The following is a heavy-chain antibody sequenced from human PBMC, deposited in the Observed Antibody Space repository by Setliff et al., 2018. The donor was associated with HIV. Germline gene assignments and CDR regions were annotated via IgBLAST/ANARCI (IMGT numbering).Heavy chain of an antibody. CDR1: GFTFNTYA. Sequence: PGGSLRLSCAASGFTFNTYAMSWVRQAPGKGLEWVSVISGSGGSTFYADSAKGRFTISRDNSKNTLYLQMNSLRVEDTAVYHCARSPQGGYFDYWGQGTLVTVSS. J-gene: IGHJ4*03. CDR3: ARSPQGGYFDY. V-gene: IGHV3-23*01. CDR2: ISGSGGST.